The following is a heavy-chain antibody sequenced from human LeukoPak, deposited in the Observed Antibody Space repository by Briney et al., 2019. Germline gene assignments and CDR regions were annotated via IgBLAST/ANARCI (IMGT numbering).Heavy chain of an antibody. J-gene: IGHJ6*04. V-gene: IGHV1-69*13. Sequence: SAKVSCKASGGTFSSYAISWVRQAPGQGLEWMGGIIPIFGTANYAQKFQGRVTITADESTSTAYMELSSLRSEDTAVYYCARAHYGSGSYSYYGMDVWGKGTTVTVSS. D-gene: IGHD3-10*01. CDR1: GGTFSSYA. CDR3: ARAHYGSGSYSYYGMDV. CDR2: IIPIFGTA.